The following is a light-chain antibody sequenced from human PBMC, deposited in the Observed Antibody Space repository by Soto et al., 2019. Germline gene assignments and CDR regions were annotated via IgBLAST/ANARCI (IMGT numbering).Light chain of an antibody. CDR2: AAS. CDR3: QQSYSTPHT. V-gene: IGKV1-39*01. CDR1: QSISSY. Sequence: DIQMTQSPSSLSASVRDRVTTTCRASQSISSYLNWYQQKPGKAPKLLIYAASSLQSGVPSRFSGSGSGTDFTLTISSLQPEDFATYYCQQSYSTPHTFGGGTKVDIK. J-gene: IGKJ4*01.